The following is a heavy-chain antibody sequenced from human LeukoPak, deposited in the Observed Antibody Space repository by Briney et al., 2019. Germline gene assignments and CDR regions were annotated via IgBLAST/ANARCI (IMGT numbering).Heavy chain of an antibody. Sequence: SETLSLTCTVSGYSISSGHYWGGIRQPPGKGREWIWSIYHMGSTYYNPSLKSRLTISVDTSKNKFSLKLSSVTAADTAVYYCAREGIGYSYGWVDYWGQGTLVTVSS. CDR3: AREGIGYSYGWVDY. J-gene: IGHJ4*02. CDR2: IYHMGST. V-gene: IGHV4-38-2*02. CDR1: GYSISSGHY. D-gene: IGHD5-18*01.